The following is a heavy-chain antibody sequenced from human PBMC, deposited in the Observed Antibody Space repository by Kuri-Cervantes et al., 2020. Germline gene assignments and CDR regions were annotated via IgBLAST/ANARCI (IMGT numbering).Heavy chain of an antibody. J-gene: IGHJ4*02. V-gene: IGHV4-34*01. CDR1: GGSFSGYY. D-gene: IGHD2-15*01. Sequence: GSLRLSCAVYGGSFSGYYWSWIRQPPGKGLEWIGSIYYSGSTYYNSSLKSRVTISVDTSKNQFSLKLSSVTAADTAVYYCARHGELLLPFDYWGQGTLVTVSS. CDR3: ARHGELLLPFDY. CDR2: IYYSGST.